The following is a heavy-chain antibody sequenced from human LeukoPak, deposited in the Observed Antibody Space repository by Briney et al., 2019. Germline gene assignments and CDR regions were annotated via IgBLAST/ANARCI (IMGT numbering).Heavy chain of an antibody. CDR2: IYPGDSHV. J-gene: IGHJ2*01. D-gene: IGHD6-13*01. V-gene: IGHV5-51*01. Sequence: GESLKISCNGPEYSFTNYWAAWVRQLPGKGLEWMGIIYPGDSHVRYSPSFQGQVTISADRSISTAYLQWSSLKASDTAMYYCASETAAGYFDLWGRGTLVTVSS. CDR1: EYSFTNYW. CDR3: ASETAAGYFDL.